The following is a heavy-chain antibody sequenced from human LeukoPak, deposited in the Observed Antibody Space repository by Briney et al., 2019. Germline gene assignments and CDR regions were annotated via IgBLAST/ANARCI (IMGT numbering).Heavy chain of an antibody. Sequence: GASVKVSCKASGGTFSSYAISWVRQAPGQGLEWMGRIIPILGIANYAQKFQGRVTITADKSTSAAYMELSSLRSEDTAVYYCARDGASTMIVVGGAFDPGYWGQGTLVTVS. V-gene: IGHV1-69*04. CDR1: GGTFSSYA. CDR2: IIPILGIA. CDR3: ARDGASTMIVVGGAFDPGY. J-gene: IGHJ4*02. D-gene: IGHD3-22*01.